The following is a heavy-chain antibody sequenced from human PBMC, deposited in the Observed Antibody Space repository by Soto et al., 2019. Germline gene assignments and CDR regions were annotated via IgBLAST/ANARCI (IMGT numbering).Heavy chain of an antibody. J-gene: IGHJ5*02. CDR3: ARAQYDFWSGYYEVNNWFDP. CDR2: IYYSGST. V-gene: IGHV4-59*01. Sequence: PSETLSLTCPVSGGSISSYYWSWIRQPPGKGLEWIGYIYYSGSTNYNPSLKSRVTISVDTSKKQFSLKLSSVTAADTAVYYCARAQYDFWSGYYEVNNWFDPGGQGTLVNLSS. CDR1: GGSISSYY. D-gene: IGHD3-3*01.